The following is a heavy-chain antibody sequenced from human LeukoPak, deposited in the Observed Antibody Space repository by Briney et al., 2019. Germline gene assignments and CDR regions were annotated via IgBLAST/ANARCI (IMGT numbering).Heavy chain of an antibody. J-gene: IGHJ4*02. D-gene: IGHD4-17*01. CDR3: ARGRKDYGDYYFDS. Sequence: ASVKVSCKASGYTFTSYGISWVRQAPGQGLEWMGWISAYNGNTNSAQKLQGRVTMTTDPSTNTAYMELRSLRSDDPAVYYCARGRKDYGDYYFDSWGQGTLVTVSS. V-gene: IGHV1-18*01. CDR2: ISAYNGNT. CDR1: GYTFTSYG.